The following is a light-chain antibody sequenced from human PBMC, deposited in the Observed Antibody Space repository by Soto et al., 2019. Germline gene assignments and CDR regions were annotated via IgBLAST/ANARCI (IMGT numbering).Light chain of an antibody. CDR2: EVS. J-gene: IGLJ1*01. CDR3: SSYTSSSRV. V-gene: IGLV2-14*01. Sequence: QSALTQPASVSGSPGQSITISCTGTSSDVGGYNYVSWYQQQSGKAPKLIIHEVSNRPSGVSNRFSGSKSGNTASLTISGLQAEDEADYYCSSYTSSSRVFGTGTKVTVL. CDR1: SSDVGGYNY.